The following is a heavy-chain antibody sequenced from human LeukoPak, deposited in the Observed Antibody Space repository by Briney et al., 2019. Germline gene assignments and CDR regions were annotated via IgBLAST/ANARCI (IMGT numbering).Heavy chain of an antibody. CDR3: ARSKYSSGLYYFDY. Sequence: GGSLRLSCAASGFTVSSNYMSWVRQAPGKGLEWVSVIYSGGSTCYADSVKGRFTISRDNSKNTLYLQMNSLRAEDTAVYYCARSKYSSGLYYFDYWGQGTLVTVSS. CDR2: IYSGGST. J-gene: IGHJ4*02. CDR1: GFTVSSNY. D-gene: IGHD6-19*01. V-gene: IGHV3-53*01.